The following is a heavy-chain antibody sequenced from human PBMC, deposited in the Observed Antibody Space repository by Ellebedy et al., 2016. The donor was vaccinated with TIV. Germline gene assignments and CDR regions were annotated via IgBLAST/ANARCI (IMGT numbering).Heavy chain of an antibody. V-gene: IGHV1-3*01. J-gene: IGHJ5*02. CDR1: GYTFTSYA. CDR2: INAGNGNT. CDR3: ASFSLTEIVPALGRRLVEVNP. D-gene: IGHD2-2*01. Sequence: ASVKVSCXASGYTFTSYAMHWVRQAPGQRLEWMGWINAGNGNTKYSQKFQGRVTITRDTSISTAYMELSRLRSDDTAVYYCASFSLTEIVPALGRRLVEVNPWGQGTLVTVSS.